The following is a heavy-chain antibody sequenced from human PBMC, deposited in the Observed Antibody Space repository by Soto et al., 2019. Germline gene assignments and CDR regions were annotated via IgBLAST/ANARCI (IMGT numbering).Heavy chain of an antibody. J-gene: IGHJ6*02. CDR2: ILPVFGTT. Sequence: SVKVSCKASGDTSSNYGVSWVRQAPGQGLEWMGGILPVFGTTTYARNFQGRITITADKSTSTVYMELTSLRSDDTATYYCARDPDEVVGTDYHYYGMDVWDQGATVTVSS. V-gene: IGHV1-69*06. D-gene: IGHD1-26*01. CDR3: ARDPDEVVGTDYHYYGMDV. CDR1: GDTSSNYG.